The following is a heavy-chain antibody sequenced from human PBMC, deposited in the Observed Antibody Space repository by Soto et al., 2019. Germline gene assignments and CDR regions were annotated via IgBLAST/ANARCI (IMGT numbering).Heavy chain of an antibody. CDR3: AKDFLIGMRFGESFDY. CDR2: ISGSGGST. D-gene: IGHD3-10*01. V-gene: IGHV3-23*01. CDR1: GFTFSSYA. J-gene: IGHJ4*02. Sequence: PGGSLRLSCAASGFTFSSYAMSWVRQAPGKGLEWVSAISGSGGSTYYADSVKGRFTISRDNSMNTLYLQMNSLRAEDTAVYYCAKDFLIGMRFGESFDYWGQGTLVTVSS.